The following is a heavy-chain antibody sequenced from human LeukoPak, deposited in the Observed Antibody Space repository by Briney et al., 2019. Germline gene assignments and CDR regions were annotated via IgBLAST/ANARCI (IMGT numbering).Heavy chain of an antibody. D-gene: IGHD6-13*01. CDR2: ISAGGSDT. J-gene: IGHJ4*02. CDR3: AKNGYSASWYLIFDY. Sequence: PGGSLRLSCAASGFSCSSYAMSWVRQAPGKGLEWVSSISAGGSDTYYADSVKGRFTFSRDNSKNTLYLQMNSLRAEDTAIYYCAKNGYSASWYLIFDYWGQGTLVTVSS. V-gene: IGHV3-23*01. CDR1: GFSCSSYA.